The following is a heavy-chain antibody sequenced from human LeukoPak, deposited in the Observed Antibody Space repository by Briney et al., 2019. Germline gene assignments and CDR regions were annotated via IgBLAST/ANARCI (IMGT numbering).Heavy chain of an antibody. V-gene: IGHV4-4*02. D-gene: IGHD6-13*01. CDR2: VYHSGST. CDR1: GDSISIINW. CDR3: ARLVGSSWYREVLRGRDY. J-gene: IGHJ4*02. Sequence: SGTLSLTCDVSGDSISIINWWSWVRQPPGQGLEWIGEVYHSGSTNYNPSLMSRVTISVDKSKNQFSLKLTSVTAADTAVYYCARLVGSSWYREVLRGRDYWGQGTLVTVSS.